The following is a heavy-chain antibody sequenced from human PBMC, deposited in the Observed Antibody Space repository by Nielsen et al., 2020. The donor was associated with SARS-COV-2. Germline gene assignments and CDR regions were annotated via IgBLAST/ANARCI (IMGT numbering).Heavy chain of an antibody. J-gene: IGHJ4*02. CDR1: GFSLSTSGVG. Sequence: SGPTLANPTQTLTLTCSFSGFSLSTSGVGVGWVRQPPGKALDWLALIYWHDDKSYSPSLKSRLTITKDTYKNQVVLTLTNMVPLDTATYYCAHRRATMVRGPYFDYWGQGTLVTVSS. V-gene: IGHV2-5*01. CDR2: IYWHDDK. D-gene: IGHD3-10*01. CDR3: AHRRATMVRGPYFDY.